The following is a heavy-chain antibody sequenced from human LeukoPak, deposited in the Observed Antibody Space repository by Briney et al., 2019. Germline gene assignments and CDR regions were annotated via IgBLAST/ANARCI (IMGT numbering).Heavy chain of an antibody. J-gene: IGHJ6*02. V-gene: IGHV1-3*01. CDR3: ARIGGSTSSGYYGMDV. CDR1: GYTFTSYA. CDR2: ISAGNGNT. D-gene: IGHD2-2*01. Sequence: ASVTVSCTASGYTFTSYAIHWVRQAPGQRLEWMGWISAGNGNTKYSQNFQGRVTFISNTSATTAFMELSSLRSEDAAVYYCARIGGSTSSGYYGMDVWGQGTTVTVSS.